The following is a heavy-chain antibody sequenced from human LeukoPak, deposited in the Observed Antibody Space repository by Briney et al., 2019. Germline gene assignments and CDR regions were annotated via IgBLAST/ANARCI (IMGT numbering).Heavy chain of an antibody. D-gene: IGHD3-16*02. Sequence: HPGGSLRLSCAASGFTFGSPWMHWVRQAPGKGLVWVSRINSDGSATAYADSVKGRFTISRDTAENTLYLQINSLRAEDTAVYYCARGTAGYHGSYFDYWGQGTLVTVSS. J-gene: IGHJ4*02. CDR2: INSDGSAT. CDR3: ARGTAGYHGSYFDY. V-gene: IGHV3-74*01. CDR1: GFTFGSPW.